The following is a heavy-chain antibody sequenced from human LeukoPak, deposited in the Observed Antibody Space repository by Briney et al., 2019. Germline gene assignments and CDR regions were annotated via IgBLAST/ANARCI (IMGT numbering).Heavy chain of an antibody. CDR2: IFGSGGST. V-gene: IGHV3-23*01. D-gene: IGHD6-19*01. CDR1: GFTFSSYA. J-gene: IGHJ4*02. Sequence: GGSLRLSCAASGFTFSSYAMYWVRRAPGKGLGWVSGIFGSGGSTHYADSVKGRFTISRDNSKNTVYLQMNSLRAEDTAVYYCAKTTTGYSSGRYPGWPVDYWGQGTLVTVSS. CDR3: AKTTTGYSSGRYPGWPVDY.